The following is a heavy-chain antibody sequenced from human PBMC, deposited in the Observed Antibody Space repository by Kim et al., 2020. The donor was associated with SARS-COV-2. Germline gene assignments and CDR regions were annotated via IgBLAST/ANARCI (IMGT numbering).Heavy chain of an antibody. CDR1: GGSISSSSYY. J-gene: IGHJ4*02. Sequence: SETLSLTCTVSGGSISSSSYYWGWIRQPPGKGLEWIGSIYYSGSTYYNPSLKSRVTISVDTSKNQFSLKLSSVTAADTAVYYCARLGYSSRGGEIRHFDYWGQGTLVTVSS. CDR2: IYYSGST. D-gene: IGHD6-13*01. CDR3: ARLGYSSRGGEIRHFDY. V-gene: IGHV4-39*01.